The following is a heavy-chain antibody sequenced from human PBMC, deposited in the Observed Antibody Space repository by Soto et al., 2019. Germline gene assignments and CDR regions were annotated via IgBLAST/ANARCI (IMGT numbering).Heavy chain of an antibody. CDR2: INAGNGNT. Sequence: ASVKVSCKASGYTFTSYAMHWVRQAPGQRPEWMGWINAGNGNTKYSQKFQGRVTITRDTSASTAYMELSSLRSEDTAVYYCARDLGDYGDSGYFDYWGQGTLVTVSS. D-gene: IGHD4-17*01. CDR1: GYTFTSYA. J-gene: IGHJ4*02. V-gene: IGHV1-3*01. CDR3: ARDLGDYGDSGYFDY.